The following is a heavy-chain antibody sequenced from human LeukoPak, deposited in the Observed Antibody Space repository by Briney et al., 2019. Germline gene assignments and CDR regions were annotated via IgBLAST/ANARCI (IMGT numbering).Heavy chain of an antibody. CDR2: INPSGGST. D-gene: IGHD5-18*01. CDR1: GYTFTSYY. CDR3: ARHKGGAGIQLWSPDYYDMDV. J-gene: IGHJ6*02. V-gene: IGHV1-46*01. Sequence: ASVKVSCKASGYTFTSYYMHWVRQAPGQGLEWMGIINPSGGSTSYAQKFQGRVTMTRDTSKNQFSLKLSSVAAADTAVYYCARHKGGAGIQLWSPDYYDMDVWGQGTTVTVSS.